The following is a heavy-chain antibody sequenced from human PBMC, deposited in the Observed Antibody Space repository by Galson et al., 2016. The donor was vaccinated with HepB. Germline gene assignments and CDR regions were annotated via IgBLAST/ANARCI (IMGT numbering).Heavy chain of an antibody. CDR2: VGAAGTDT. D-gene: IGHD3-10*01. CDR1: GFDFSNNV. CDR3: ARDYAAGDYNAFFAY. Sequence: SLRLSCAASGFDFSNNVMTWVRQAPGKGLEWVSTVGAAGTDTYYVDSVKGRFAISRDNSKSALYLQMNSLRADDTAVYYCARDYAAGDYNAFFAYWGQGTLVTVSS. J-gene: IGHJ4*02. V-gene: IGHV3-23*02.